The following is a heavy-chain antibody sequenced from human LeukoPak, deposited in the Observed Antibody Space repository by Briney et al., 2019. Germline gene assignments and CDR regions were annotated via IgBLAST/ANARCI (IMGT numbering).Heavy chain of an antibody. D-gene: IGHD1-1*01. CDR1: GYTFTSYG. V-gene: IGHV1-18*01. J-gene: IGHJ4*02. Sequence: ASVKVSCKASGYTFTSYGISWVRQAPGQGLEWMGWISAYNGNTNYAQKLQGRVTMTTDTSTSTAYMELRSLRSDDTAVYYCARDLADSERHVYFDYWGQGTLVAVSS. CDR2: ISAYNGNT. CDR3: ARDLADSERHVYFDY.